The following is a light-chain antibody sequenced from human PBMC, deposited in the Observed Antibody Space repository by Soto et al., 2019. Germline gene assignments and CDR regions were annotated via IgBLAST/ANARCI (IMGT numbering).Light chain of an antibody. CDR3: QPYNERPPIA. CDR1: QSVSSN. Sequence: EIGMTQSPATLSVSPGERATLSCRASQSVSSNLAWYQQKPGQGPRLLIYGASTRATGIPARFSGSGSGTEFTLPISSLQSEDFAVCYCQPYNERPPIAFGQRTRLEIK. V-gene: IGKV3-15*01. J-gene: IGKJ5*01. CDR2: GAS.